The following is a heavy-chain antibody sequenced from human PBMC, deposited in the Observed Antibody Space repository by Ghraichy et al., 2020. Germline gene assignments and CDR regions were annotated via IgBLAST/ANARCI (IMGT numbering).Heavy chain of an antibody. J-gene: IGHJ6*02. CDR1: GGSISSSSYY. V-gene: IGHV4-39*07. Sequence: SETLSLTCTVSGGSISSSSYYWGWIRQPPGKGLEWIGSIYYSGSTYYNPSLKSRVTISVDTSKNQFSLKLSSVTAADTAVYYCARDPNGEYPNQGGYYYYGMDVWGQGTTVTVSS. CDR2: IYYSGST. CDR3: ARDPNGEYPNQGGYYYYGMDV. D-gene: IGHD3-10*01.